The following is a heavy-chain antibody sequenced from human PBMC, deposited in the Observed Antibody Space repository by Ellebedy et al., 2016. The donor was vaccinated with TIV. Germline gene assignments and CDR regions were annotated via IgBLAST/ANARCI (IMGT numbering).Heavy chain of an antibody. CDR3: ASLGYCSSTSCYDFDY. D-gene: IGHD2-2*01. V-gene: IGHV1-8*01. CDR2: MNPNSGNT. J-gene: IGHJ4*02. Sequence: ASVKVSCKASGYTFTSYDINWVRQAPGQGLEWMGWMNPNSGNTGYAQKFQGRVTMTRNTSISTAYMELSSLRSEDTAVYYCASLGYCSSTSCYDFDYWGQGTLVTVSS. CDR1: GYTFTSYD.